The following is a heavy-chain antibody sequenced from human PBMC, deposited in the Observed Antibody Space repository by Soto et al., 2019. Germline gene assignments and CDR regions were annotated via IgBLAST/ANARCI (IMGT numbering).Heavy chain of an antibody. D-gene: IGHD3-10*01. J-gene: IGHJ3*02. CDR2: IYYSGST. V-gene: IGHV4-31*03. CDR3: ARDPLYYGSGSYHSAAFDI. Sequence: QVQLQESGPGLVKPSQTLSLTCTVSGGSISSGGYYWSWIRQHPGKGLEWIGYIYYSGSTYYNSSLKSRVTISVDTSKNQFSLKLSSVTAADTAVYYCARDPLYYGSGSYHSAAFDIWGQGTMVTVSS. CDR1: GGSISSGGYY.